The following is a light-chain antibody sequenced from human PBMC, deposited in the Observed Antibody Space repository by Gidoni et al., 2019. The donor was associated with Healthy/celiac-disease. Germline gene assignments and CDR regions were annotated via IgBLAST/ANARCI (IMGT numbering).Light chain of an antibody. CDR3: RQALQTHT. J-gene: IGKJ5*01. Sequence: DSVLTQSPLSLPVTPGEPASLPCRSSQSLLHSNGYNYLDWYLPKPGQSPQLLSYLGSTRASGVPDRFSCSGSGTDFTLRISRVEAEDDGVYYCRQALQTHTFGQXTRLEIK. V-gene: IGKV2-28*01. CDR1: QSLLHSNGYNY. CDR2: LGS.